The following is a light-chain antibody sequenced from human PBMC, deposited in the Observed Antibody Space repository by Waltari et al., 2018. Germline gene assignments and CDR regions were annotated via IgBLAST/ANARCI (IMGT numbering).Light chain of an antibody. J-gene: IGKJ3*01. CDR3: QQYYTFPRLS. CDR1: QNIDGR. Sequence: DVQMTQSPSSLSASVGDTVTITCRTSQNIDGRLTLLQQKPGKAPELLIYGTSILRGGVPSRFSCSGSGTNFTLTIYNLQPEDFAAYYCQQYYTFPRLSFGPGTTFDV. CDR2: GTS. V-gene: IGKV1-39*01.